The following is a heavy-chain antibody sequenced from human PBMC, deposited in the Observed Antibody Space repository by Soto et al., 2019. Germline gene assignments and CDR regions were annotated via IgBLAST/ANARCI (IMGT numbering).Heavy chain of an antibody. Sequence: QITLKESGPTLVKPTQPLTLTCTFSGFSLSTSGVGVGWIRQPPGKALEWLALIYWDDDKRYSPSLKSRLTITKDTSKNQVVLTMTNMEPVDTATYYCAHSWMVPYCGGDCLPFDYWGQGTLVTVSS. CDR1: GFSLSTSGVG. J-gene: IGHJ4*02. CDR2: IYWDDDK. D-gene: IGHD2-21*02. CDR3: AHSWMVPYCGGDCLPFDY. V-gene: IGHV2-5*02.